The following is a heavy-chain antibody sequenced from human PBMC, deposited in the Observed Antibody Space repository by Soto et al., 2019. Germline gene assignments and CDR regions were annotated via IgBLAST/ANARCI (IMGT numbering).Heavy chain of an antibody. CDR2: VYYTGST. CDR1: GGSISSGSFY. D-gene: IGHD3-3*01. Sequence: ASETLSLTCTVSGGSISSGSFYWGWIRQPPGKGLEWIGNVYYTGSTYYNPSLKGRVTISVDTSKNQFSLKLSSVTAADTAVYYCARLGFLEWFDNWFDPWGQGTLVTVSS. J-gene: IGHJ5*02. CDR3: ARLGFLEWFDNWFDP. V-gene: IGHV4-39*01.